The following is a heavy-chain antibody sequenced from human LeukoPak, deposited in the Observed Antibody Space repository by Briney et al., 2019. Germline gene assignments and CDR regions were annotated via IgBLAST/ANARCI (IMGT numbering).Heavy chain of an antibody. J-gene: IGHJ4*02. Sequence: SETLSLTCTVSGGSISSYYWSWIRQPPGKGLEWIGYIYYSGSTNYNPSLKSRVTISVDTSKNQFSLKLSSVTAADTAVYYCARQGGTAVAPYYFDYWGQGTLVTVSS. V-gene: IGHV4-59*08. CDR2: IYYSGST. CDR1: GGSISSYY. CDR3: ARQGGTAVAPYYFDY. D-gene: IGHD6-19*01.